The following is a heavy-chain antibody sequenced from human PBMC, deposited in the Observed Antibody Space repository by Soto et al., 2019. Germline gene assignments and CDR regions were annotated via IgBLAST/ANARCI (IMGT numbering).Heavy chain of an antibody. V-gene: IGHV3-30-3*01. CDR3: ARDSYGMDV. CDR1: GFTFSTYA. Sequence: VGSLRLSCAASGFTFSTYAMHWFRQAPGKGLEWVAVISYDGSNKYYADSVKGRFTISRDNSKNTLYVQMNSLRAEDTAVYYCARDSYGMDVWGQGTTVTVSS. CDR2: ISYDGSNK. J-gene: IGHJ6*02.